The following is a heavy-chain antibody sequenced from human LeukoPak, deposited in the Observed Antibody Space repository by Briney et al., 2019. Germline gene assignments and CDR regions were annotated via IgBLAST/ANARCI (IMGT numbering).Heavy chain of an antibody. CDR2: FDPEDGET. V-gene: IGHV1-24*01. J-gene: IGHJ4*02. Sequence: ASVKVSCKVSGYTLTELSMHWVRQAPGKWLEWMGGFDPEDGETIYAQKFQGRVTMTTDTSTSTAYMELRSLRSDDTAVYYCARVPIMITFGGVMLGDYWGQGTLVTVSS. CDR3: ARVPIMITFGGVMLGDY. CDR1: GYTLTELS. D-gene: IGHD3-16*01.